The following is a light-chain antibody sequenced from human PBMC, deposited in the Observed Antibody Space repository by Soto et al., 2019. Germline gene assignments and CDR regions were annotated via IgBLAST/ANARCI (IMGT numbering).Light chain of an antibody. CDR2: RNN. CDR3: AAWDDSLSGHWV. J-gene: IGLJ3*02. Sequence: QSVLTQPPSASGTPGQRVTISCSGSSSNIGSNYVYWYQQLPGTAPKLLIYRNNQRPSGVPDRFSGCKSATSASLAISGLRSEEEADDYCAAWDDSLSGHWVFGGGTKLTVL. CDR1: SSNIGSNY. V-gene: IGLV1-47*01.